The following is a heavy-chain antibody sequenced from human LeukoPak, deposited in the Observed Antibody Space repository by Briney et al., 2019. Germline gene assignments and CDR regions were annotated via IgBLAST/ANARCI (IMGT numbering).Heavy chain of an antibody. Sequence: GGSLRLSCAASGFTFSSYAMHWVRQAPGKGLEYVSAISSNGGSTYYANSVKGRFTISRDNSKNTLYLQMGSLRAEDMAVYYCARLDRTVYWGQGTLVAVSS. CDR3: ARLDRTVY. J-gene: IGHJ4*02. CDR1: GFTFSSYA. V-gene: IGHV3-64*01. D-gene: IGHD3/OR15-3a*01. CDR2: ISSNGGST.